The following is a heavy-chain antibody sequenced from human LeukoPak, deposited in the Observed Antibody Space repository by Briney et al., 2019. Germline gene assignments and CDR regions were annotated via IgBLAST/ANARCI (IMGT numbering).Heavy chain of an antibody. CDR1: GFSFSKYS. J-gene: IGHJ2*01. Sequence: QSGGSLRLSCVASGFSFSKYSMNWVRQAPGKGLEWVSYISSTSSSTYYADSVRGRITISRDNAKNSLYLQMNSLRAEDTAVYYCVRGRGFSGYVHWYFDLWGRGTLVTVSS. V-gene: IGHV3-48*01. CDR3: VRGRGFSGYVHWYFDL. D-gene: IGHD5-12*01. CDR2: ISSTSSST.